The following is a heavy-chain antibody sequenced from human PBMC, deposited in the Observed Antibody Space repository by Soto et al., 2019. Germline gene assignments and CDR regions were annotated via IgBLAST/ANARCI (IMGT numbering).Heavy chain of an antibody. V-gene: IGHV3-74*01. J-gene: IGHJ5*02. D-gene: IGHD1-7*01. Sequence: PGGSLRLSCAVSGFTFGPWWMHWVRQVPGKGLVWVSRMNGDGTYITYGDFAKGRFTISRDNAKNTLFLQMNSLRAEDTAVYYCVRENYFGLDRWGQGTLVTVS. CDR3: VRENYFGLDR. CDR1: GFTFGPWW. CDR2: MNGDGTYI.